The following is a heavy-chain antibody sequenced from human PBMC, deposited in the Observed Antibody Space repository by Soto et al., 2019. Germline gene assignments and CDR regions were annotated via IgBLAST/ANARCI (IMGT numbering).Heavy chain of an antibody. V-gene: IGHV3-66*01. CDR1: GFTVSSNY. J-gene: IGHJ3*02. Sequence: EVQLVESGGGLVQPGGSLRLSCAASGFTVSSNYMSWVRQAPGKGLEWVSVIYSGGSTYYADSVKGRFTISRDNSKNTWYLQLNSLGAEEAAVYYCARGFGDIVGVVAPPRAGVAFDIGGQGTMAPAS. CDR2: IYSGGST. D-gene: IGHD2-15*01. CDR3: ARGFGDIVGVVAPPRAGVAFDI.